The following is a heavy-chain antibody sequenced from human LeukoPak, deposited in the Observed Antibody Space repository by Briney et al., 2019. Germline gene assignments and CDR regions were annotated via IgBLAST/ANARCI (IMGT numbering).Heavy chain of an antibody. CDR1: GFTFRSYA. J-gene: IGHJ5*02. Sequence: GGSLRLSCAASGFTFRSYAMSWVRQAPGKGLEWVSVISDSGGTTYYADSVKGRFTISRDNSNNTLYLHMNSLRAEDTAVYYCAKDQKGYSSSISCPNWFDPWGQGTLVTVSS. CDR2: ISDSGGTT. D-gene: IGHD2-2*01. CDR3: AKDQKGYSSSISCPNWFDP. V-gene: IGHV3-23*01.